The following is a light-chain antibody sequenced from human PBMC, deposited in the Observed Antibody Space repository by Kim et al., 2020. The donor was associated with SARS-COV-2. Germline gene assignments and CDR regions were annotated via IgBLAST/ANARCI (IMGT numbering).Light chain of an antibody. J-gene: IGKJ1*01. CDR3: QQYGGSPRT. V-gene: IGKV3-20*01. Sequence: EIVLTQSPGTLSLSPGERATLSCRASQSVSKNYLAWYQQNPGQAPRLLIYGASSRATGIPDRFSGSGSGTDFTLTISTLEPEDFAVYYCQQYGGSPRTFGQGTKVDIK. CDR1: QSVSKNY. CDR2: GAS.